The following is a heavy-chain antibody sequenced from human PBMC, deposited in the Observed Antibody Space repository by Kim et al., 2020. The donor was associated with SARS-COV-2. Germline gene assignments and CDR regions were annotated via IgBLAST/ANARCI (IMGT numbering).Heavy chain of an antibody. J-gene: IGHJ6*02. Sequence: SVKVSCKASGGTFSSYAISWVRQAPGQGLEWMGGIIPIFGTANYAQKFQGRVTITADESTSTAYMELSSLRSEDTAVYYCARVWVTGTTLYYYGMDVWGQGTTVTVSS. CDR1: GGTFSSYA. V-gene: IGHV1-69*13. D-gene: IGHD1-7*01. CDR3: ARVWVTGTTLYYYGMDV. CDR2: IIPIFGTA.